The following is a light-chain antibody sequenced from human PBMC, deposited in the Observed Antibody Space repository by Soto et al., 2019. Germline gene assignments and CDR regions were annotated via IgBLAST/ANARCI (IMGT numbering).Light chain of an antibody. CDR3: QQRHMCPTT. V-gene: IGKV3-11*01. Sequence: EVVLTQSPVTLSLSPGERATLSCRASQSFRGLLAWYQQKPGQAPRLLIYDAYNRSTGIPPRFSGSGSDPDLPLTLSSLEPDGAAVYYCQQRHMCPTTFGPGTRLEIK. CDR2: DAY. J-gene: IGKJ5*01. CDR1: QSFRGL.